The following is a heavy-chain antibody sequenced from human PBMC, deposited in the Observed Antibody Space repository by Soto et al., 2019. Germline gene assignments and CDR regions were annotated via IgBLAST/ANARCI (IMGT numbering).Heavy chain of an antibody. J-gene: IGHJ6*02. CDR3: ARDRLVAATSAPPYCYYGMDV. Sequence: GGSLRLSCATSGFTFSSYSMNWVRQAPGMGLEWVSSISSSSRYIYYADSVRGRFTISRDNAKNSLYLQINSLRAEDTAVYYCARDRLVAATSAPPYCYYGMDVWGQGTTVTVSS. CDR2: ISSSSRYI. D-gene: IGHD2-15*01. CDR1: GFTFSSYS. V-gene: IGHV3-21*01.